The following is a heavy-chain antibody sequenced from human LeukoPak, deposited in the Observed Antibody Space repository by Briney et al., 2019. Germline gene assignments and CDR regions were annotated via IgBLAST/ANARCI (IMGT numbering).Heavy chain of an antibody. Sequence: GGSPRLSCAASGFTFSSYWMAWVRQAPGKGLEWVGNINQDGGAKFSVDSVKGRFTISRDNARNSLYLQMNNLRVEDTGIYYCATSHDSSGNNWGQGTLVTVSS. V-gene: IGHV3-7*01. CDR1: GFTFSSYW. D-gene: IGHD3-22*01. CDR2: INQDGGAK. J-gene: IGHJ4*02. CDR3: ATSHDSSGNN.